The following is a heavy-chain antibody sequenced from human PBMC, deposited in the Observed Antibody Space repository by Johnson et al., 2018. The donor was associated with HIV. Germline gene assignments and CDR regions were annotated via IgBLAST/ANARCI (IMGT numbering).Heavy chain of an antibody. Sequence: QVQLVESGGGVVQPGRSLRLSCAASGFTFSTYAMPWVRQAPGKGLEWVAIISYDGGNKYYTDSVKGRFTISSDNSKNTLYLQMNSLRAEETAVYYCARGRGSSWLVGHDAFDVWGQGTMVTVSS. CDR3: ARGRGSSWLVGHDAFDV. CDR2: ISYDGGNK. CDR1: GFTFSTYA. D-gene: IGHD6-13*01. J-gene: IGHJ3*01. V-gene: IGHV3-30-3*01.